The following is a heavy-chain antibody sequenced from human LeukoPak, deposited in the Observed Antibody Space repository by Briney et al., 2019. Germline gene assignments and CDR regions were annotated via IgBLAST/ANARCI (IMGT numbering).Heavy chain of an antibody. CDR1: GYTFTGYY. J-gene: IGHJ4*02. V-gene: IGHV1-2*02. CDR3: ARDPYISSPLYYFDY. CDR2: INPNSGGA. D-gene: IGHD3-3*02. Sequence: ASVKVSCKASGYTFTGYYIHWVRQAPGQGLEWMGWINPNSGGANYAQKFQGRVTMTRDTSISTAYMELSRLRSDDTAVYYCARDPYISSPLYYFDYWGQGTLVTVSS.